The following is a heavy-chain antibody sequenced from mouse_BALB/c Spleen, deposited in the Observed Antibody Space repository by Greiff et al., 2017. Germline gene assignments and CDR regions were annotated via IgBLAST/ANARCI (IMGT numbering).Heavy chain of an antibody. D-gene: IGHD1-1*01. CDR2: IWAGGST. J-gene: IGHJ2*01. Sequence: VQLQQSGPGLVAPSQSLSITCTVSGFSLTSYGVHWVRQPPGKGLEWLGVIWAGGSTNYNSALMSRLSISKDNSKSQVFLKMNSLQTDDTAMYYCARDRDYYGSSYNYFDYWGQGTTLTVSS. CDR1: GFSLTSYG. V-gene: IGHV2-9*02. CDR3: ARDRDYYGSSYNYFDY.